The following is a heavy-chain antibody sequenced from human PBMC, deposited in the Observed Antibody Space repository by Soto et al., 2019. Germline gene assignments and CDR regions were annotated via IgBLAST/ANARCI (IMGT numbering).Heavy chain of an antibody. CDR1: GFNFSRFT. Sequence: PGGSLRLSCAASGFNFSRFTMHWVRQAPGKGLEWVALISYDGNNGYYADSAKGRFTFSRDNSNNTLYLQMNSLRAEDTAVYFCAGDGGSYFDYYYGMDVWGQGTTVTVSS. J-gene: IGHJ6*02. CDR3: AGDGGSYFDYYYGMDV. V-gene: IGHV3-30-3*01. D-gene: IGHD1-26*01. CDR2: ISYDGNNG.